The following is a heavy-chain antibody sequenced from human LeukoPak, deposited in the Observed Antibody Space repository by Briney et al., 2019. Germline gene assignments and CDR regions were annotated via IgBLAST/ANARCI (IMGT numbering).Heavy chain of an antibody. CDR3: ARESSGILTGYYIDY. Sequence: PGGSLRLSCAASGFTVSSNYMSWVRQAPEKGLEWVSVIYSGGSTYYADSVKGRFTISRDNSKNTLYLQMNSLRAEDTAVYYCARESSGILTGYYIDYWGQGTLVTVSS. J-gene: IGHJ4*02. D-gene: IGHD3-9*01. V-gene: IGHV3-53*01. CDR1: GFTVSSNY. CDR2: IYSGGST.